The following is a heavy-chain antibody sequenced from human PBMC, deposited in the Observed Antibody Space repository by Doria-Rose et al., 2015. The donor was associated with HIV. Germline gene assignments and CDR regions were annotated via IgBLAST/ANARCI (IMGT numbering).Heavy chain of an antibody. J-gene: IGHJ4*02. Sequence: QVTLRESGPVLVKPTETLTLTCTVSGVSLSSPGMGVSWIRQPPGKALEWLANIFSDDERSYKTSLKSRLTISRGTSKSRVVLTVTDMDPVDTATYYCARIKSSRWYHKYYFDFWGQGTLVIVSA. V-gene: IGHV2-26*01. D-gene: IGHD6-13*01. CDR3: ARIKSSRWYHKYYFDF. CDR1: GVSLSSPGMG. CDR2: IFSDDER.